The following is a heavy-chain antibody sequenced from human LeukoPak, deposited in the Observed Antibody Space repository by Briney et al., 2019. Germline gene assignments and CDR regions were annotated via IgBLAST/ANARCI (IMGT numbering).Heavy chain of an antibody. V-gene: IGHV3-21*04. CDR3: AKDTLPDRTSLIAAAGTDY. Sequence: PGGSLRLSCAASGFTFSSYSMNWVRQAPGKGLEWVSSISSSSSYIYYADSVKGRFTISRDNARNTLYLQMNSLRAEDTAVYYCAKDTLPDRTSLIAAAGTDYWGQGTLVTVSS. CDR1: GFTFSSYS. J-gene: IGHJ4*02. D-gene: IGHD6-13*01. CDR2: ISSSSSYI.